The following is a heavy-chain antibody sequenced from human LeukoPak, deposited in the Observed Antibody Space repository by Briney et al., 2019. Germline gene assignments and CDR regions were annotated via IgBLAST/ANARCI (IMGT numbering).Heavy chain of an antibody. CDR3: ARIRGKYLLIDY. Sequence: PGGSLRLSCAASGFTFSSYAMSWVRQAPGKGLEWVSAISGSGGSTYYADSVKGRFTISRDNSKNTLYLQMNSLRAEDTAVYYCARIRGKYLLIDYWGQGTLVTVSS. J-gene: IGHJ4*02. CDR1: GFTFSSYA. D-gene: IGHD3-10*01. V-gene: IGHV3-23*01. CDR2: ISGSGGST.